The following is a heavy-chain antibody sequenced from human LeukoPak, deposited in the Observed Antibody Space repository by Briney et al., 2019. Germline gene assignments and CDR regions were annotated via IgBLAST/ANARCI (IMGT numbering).Heavy chain of an antibody. J-gene: IGHJ4*02. CDR2: ISYDGSNK. CDR3: ARDSHYYDSSGYYRGYFDY. Sequence: GGSLRLSCAASGFTFSSYAMHWVRQAPGKGLEWVAVISYDGSNKYYADSVKGRFTISRDNSKNTPYLQMNSLRAEDTAVYYCARDSHYYDSSGYYRGYFDYWGQGTLVTVSS. V-gene: IGHV3-30*04. D-gene: IGHD3-22*01. CDR1: GFTFSSYA.